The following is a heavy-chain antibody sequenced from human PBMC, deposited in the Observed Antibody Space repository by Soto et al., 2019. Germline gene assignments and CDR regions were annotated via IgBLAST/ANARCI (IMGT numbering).Heavy chain of an antibody. D-gene: IGHD6-19*01. Sequence: ASLKVSCNASGYTFTSYAMHWVLQAPGQRLEWMGWINAGNGNTKYSQKLQGRVTITRDTSASTAYMELSSLRSEDTAVYYCARGVAGPLHWFDPWGQGTLFTVSS. CDR2: INAGNGNT. V-gene: IGHV1-3*01. CDR1: GYTFTSYA. J-gene: IGHJ5*02. CDR3: ARGVAGPLHWFDP.